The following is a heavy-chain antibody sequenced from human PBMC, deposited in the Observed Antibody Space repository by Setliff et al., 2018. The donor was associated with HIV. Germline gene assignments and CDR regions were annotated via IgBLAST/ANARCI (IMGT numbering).Heavy chain of an antibody. CDR2: IYTSGIT. Sequence: SETLSLTCSVSGGSINNDIYFWSWIRQHPGKGLEWIGYIYTSGITDYNPSLKSRVTISGDTSKNQFSLKLSSVTAADTAVYYCARDRRGYYYGSGSCYMDVWGTGTTVTVSS. D-gene: IGHD3-10*01. V-gene: IGHV4-61*01. CDR3: ARDRRGYYYGSGSCYMDV. CDR1: GGSINNDIYF. J-gene: IGHJ6*03.